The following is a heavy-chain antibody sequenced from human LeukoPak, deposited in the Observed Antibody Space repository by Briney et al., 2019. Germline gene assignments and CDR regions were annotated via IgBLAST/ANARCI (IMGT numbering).Heavy chain of an antibody. D-gene: IGHD5-24*01. V-gene: IGHV7-4-1*02. CDR3: ARGGGWLNDY. Sequence: GGSLRLSCAASGFTFTSYAMNWVRQAPGQGLEWMGWINTNTGNPTYAQGFTGRFVFSLDTSVSTAYLQISSLKAEDTAVYYCARGGGWLNDYWGQGTLVTVSS. CDR2: INTNTGNP. CDR1: GFTFTSYA. J-gene: IGHJ4*02.